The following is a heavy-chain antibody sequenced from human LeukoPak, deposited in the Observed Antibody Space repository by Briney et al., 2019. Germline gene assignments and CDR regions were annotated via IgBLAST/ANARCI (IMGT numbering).Heavy chain of an antibody. V-gene: IGHV4-30-4*01. CDR2: IYYSGST. J-gene: IGHJ4*02. CDR1: GGSISSGDYY. CDR3: ARSDRDYGSGSYYTPSSEY. D-gene: IGHD3-10*01. Sequence: SETLSLTCTVSGGSISSGDYYWSWIRQPPGKGLEWIGYIYYSGSTYYNPSLKSRVTISVDTSKNQFSLKLSSVTAADTAVYYCARSDRDYGSGSYYTPSSEYWGQGTLVTVSS.